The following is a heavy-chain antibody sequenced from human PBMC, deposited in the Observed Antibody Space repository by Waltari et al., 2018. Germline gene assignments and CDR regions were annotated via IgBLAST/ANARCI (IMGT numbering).Heavy chain of an antibody. CDR3: ARDLIFGVVITRNWFDP. D-gene: IGHD3-3*01. CDR1: GGTFSSYA. CDR2: IIPIFGTA. V-gene: IGHV1-69*13. J-gene: IGHJ5*02. Sequence: QVQLVQSGAEVKKPGSSVKVSCKASGGTFSSYAISWVRQAPGQGLEWMGRIIPIFGTANYAKKFQGRVTITADKSTSTAYMELSSLRSEDTAVYYCARDLIFGVVITRNWFDPWGQGTLVTVSS.